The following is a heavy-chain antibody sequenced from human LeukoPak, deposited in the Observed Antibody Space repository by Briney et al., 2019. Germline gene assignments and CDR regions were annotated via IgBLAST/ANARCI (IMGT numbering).Heavy chain of an antibody. CDR2: IRYDGSNK. CDR3: AKGTHQLVDY. D-gene: IGHD6-13*01. Sequence: PGGSLRLSCAASGFSFSSYGMHWVRQAPGKGLEWVAFIRYDGSNKYYADCVKGRFTISRDNSKSTLYVQMNSLRAEDTAVYYCAKGTHQLVDYWGQGTLVTVSS. V-gene: IGHV3-30*02. J-gene: IGHJ4*02. CDR1: GFSFSSYG.